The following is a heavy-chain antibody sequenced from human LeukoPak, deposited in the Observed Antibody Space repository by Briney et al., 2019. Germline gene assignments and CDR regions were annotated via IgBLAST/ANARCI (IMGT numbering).Heavy chain of an antibody. J-gene: IGHJ3*02. Sequence: GASVKVSCKASGYTFTSYYMHWVRQAPGQGLEWMGIINPSGGSTSYAQKFQGRVTMTRDMSTSTVYMELSSLRSEDTAVYYCARDMNYYGSGSYYNSRDAFDIWGQGTMVTVSS. D-gene: IGHD3-10*01. CDR2: INPSGGST. CDR3: ARDMNYYGSGSYYNSRDAFDI. CDR1: GYTFTSYY. V-gene: IGHV1-46*01.